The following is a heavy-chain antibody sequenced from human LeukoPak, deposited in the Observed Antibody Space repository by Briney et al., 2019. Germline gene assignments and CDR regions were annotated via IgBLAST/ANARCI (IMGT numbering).Heavy chain of an antibody. J-gene: IGHJ1*01. CDR2: INPNSGGT. CDR3: AREWELLRKYLYH. D-gene: IGHD1-26*01. CDR1: GYTFTGYY. Sequence: ASVKVSCKASGYTFTGYYLHWVRQAPGQGLDWMGWINPNSGGTTYAQNFKGRVTMTWDTSISTAYMELSRLRSDDTAVYYCAREWELLRKYLYHWGQGILVTVSS. V-gene: IGHV1-2*02.